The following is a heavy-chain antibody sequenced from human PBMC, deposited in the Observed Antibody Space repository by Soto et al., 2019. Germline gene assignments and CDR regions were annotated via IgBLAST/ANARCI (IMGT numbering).Heavy chain of an antibody. D-gene: IGHD4-17*01. CDR3: LRLTKVTLYYFDD. V-gene: IGHV3-7*03. J-gene: IGHJ4*02. CDR2: IKQDGSEK. CDR1: GFTFSSYW. Sequence: GVSLRLSCAASGFTFSSYWMSWVRQSPGKGLEWVANIKQDGSEKYYVDSVKGRFTISRDNAKNSLYLQMNSLRAEDTAVYYCLRLTKVTLYYFDDWGQGTLVTVSS.